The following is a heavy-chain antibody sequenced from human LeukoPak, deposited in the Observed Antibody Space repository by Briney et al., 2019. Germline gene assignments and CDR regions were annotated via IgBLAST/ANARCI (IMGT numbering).Heavy chain of an antibody. CDR1: GFTFSSYA. CDR2: ISGSGGST. CDR3: AKPQWLGLYYFDY. J-gene: IGHJ4*02. V-gene: IGHV3-23*01. Sequence: GGSLRLSCAASGFTFSSYAMSWVRQAPGKGLEWVSAISGSGGSTYYADSVKGRFTISRDNPKNTLYLQMNSLRVEDTAVYYCAKPQWLGLYYFDYWGQGTLVTVSS. D-gene: IGHD6-19*01.